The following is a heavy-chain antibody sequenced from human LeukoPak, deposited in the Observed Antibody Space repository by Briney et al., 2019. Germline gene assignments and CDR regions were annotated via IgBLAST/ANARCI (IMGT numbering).Heavy chain of an antibody. CDR2: INAGNGNT. V-gene: IGHV1-3*01. D-gene: IGHD3-10*01. J-gene: IGHJ4*02. CDR3: ARDCSEPYGSGSFEY. Sequence: ASVKVSCKASGYTFTSYAMHWVRQAPGQRLEWMGWINAGNGNTKYSQKFQGRVTITRDTSASTAYMELSSLRSEDTAVYYCARDCSEPYGSGSFEYWGQGTLVTVSS. CDR1: GYTFTSYA.